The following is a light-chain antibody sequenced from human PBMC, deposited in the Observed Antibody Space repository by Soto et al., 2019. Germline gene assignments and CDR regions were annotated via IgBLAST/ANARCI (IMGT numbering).Light chain of an antibody. CDR2: EVS. Sequence: QSALTPPASVSGSPGQSITIPCTGGSSDVGGYDYVSWYKQHPGKAPKLMIYEVSSRPSAVSNRFSGSKSGNTASLTISGPQAEDEADYYCCSYTGSLTLLFGGGTKVTVL. CDR3: CSYTGSLTLL. CDR1: SSDVGGYDY. V-gene: IGLV2-14*01. J-gene: IGLJ2*01.